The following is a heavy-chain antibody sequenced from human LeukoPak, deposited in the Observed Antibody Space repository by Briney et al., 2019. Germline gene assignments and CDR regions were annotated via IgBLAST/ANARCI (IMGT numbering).Heavy chain of an antibody. V-gene: IGHV3-23*01. D-gene: IGHD5-24*01. CDR1: GFTLSSYA. Sequence: PRGSLRLSCAASGFTLSSYAMSRGRQAPGRGLEWVSGTSGRGGSTYHADSVKGRFTISRDNSKNTLYLQMNSLRAEDTAVYYCAKDVLDNRDRPYYKDGWGKRITVTVSS. CDR3: AKDVLDNRDRPYYKDG. CDR2: TSGRGGST. J-gene: IGHJ6*03.